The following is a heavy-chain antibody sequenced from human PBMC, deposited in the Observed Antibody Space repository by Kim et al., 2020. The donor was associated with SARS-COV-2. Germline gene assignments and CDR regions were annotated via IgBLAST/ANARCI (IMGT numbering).Heavy chain of an antibody. D-gene: IGHD3-10*01. CDR1: GGSFSGYY. Sequence: SETLSLTCAVYGGSFSGYYWSWIRQPPGKGLEWIGEINHSGSTNYNPSLKSRVTISVDTSKNQFSLKLSSVTAADTAVYYCARGRLSFGGSGRVHFDYWGQGTLVTVSS. CDR3: ARGRLSFGGSGRVHFDY. V-gene: IGHV4-34*01. J-gene: IGHJ4*02. CDR2: INHSGST.